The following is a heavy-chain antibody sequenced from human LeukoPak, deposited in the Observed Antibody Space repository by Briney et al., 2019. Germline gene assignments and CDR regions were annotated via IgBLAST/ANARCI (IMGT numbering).Heavy chain of an antibody. V-gene: IGHV3-69-1*01. D-gene: IGHD3-10*02. CDR2: MTRSGTI. CDR1: GFSFSSYS. CDR3: ARAQTMFWEFDGFDI. Sequence: PGGSLRLSCAASGFSFSSYSMNWVRQAPGKGLEWVATMTRSGTIYYADSVKGRFTISRDNAKNSVYLQMNSLRDEDTALYSCARAQTMFWEFDGFDIWGRGTKVTVS. J-gene: IGHJ3*02.